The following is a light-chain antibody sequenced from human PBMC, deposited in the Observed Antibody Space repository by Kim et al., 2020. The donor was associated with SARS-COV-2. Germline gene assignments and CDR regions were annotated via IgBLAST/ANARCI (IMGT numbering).Light chain of an antibody. CDR1: SSNSGSKY. CDR3: AYWDDSLSSWV. Sequence: GQRVTSPSSGSSSNSGSKYVYCYQQFPETAPKLLIYRNNQRPTGVPDRFSGSTSGTSASLAIIGLRSEDEADYYCAYWDDSLSSWVFGGGTQLTVL. J-gene: IGLJ3*02. V-gene: IGLV1-47*01. CDR2: RNN.